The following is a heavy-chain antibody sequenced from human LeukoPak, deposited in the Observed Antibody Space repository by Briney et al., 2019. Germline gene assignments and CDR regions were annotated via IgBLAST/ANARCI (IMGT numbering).Heavy chain of an antibody. CDR2: IFPGDSGT. J-gene: IGHJ4*02. D-gene: IGHD1-14*01. V-gene: IGHV5-51*01. CDR1: GYSFTNYW. CDR3: ARRPEYYFDY. Sequence: GESLKISCQASGYSFTNYWIGWVRQMPGKGLEWMGIIFPGDSGTRYNPSFEGQVTMSVDKSIRTAYLQWSSLKASDTAMHYCARRPEYYFDYWGQGILVSVSS.